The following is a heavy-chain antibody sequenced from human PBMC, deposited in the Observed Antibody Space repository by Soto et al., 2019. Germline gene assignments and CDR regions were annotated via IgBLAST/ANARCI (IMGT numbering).Heavy chain of an antibody. D-gene: IGHD2-15*01. V-gene: IGHV3-23*01. CDR3: AKHSSAPTAVVVVKATRYFDC. CDR2: TSGTGGDT. J-gene: IGHJ4*02. Sequence: HPGGSMRLSCEASGFTFVTYALSWVRQAPGKGLEWVSSTSGTGGDTYHADSVKGRFTISRDNSKNTLYLKMSSLRAEDTATYYCAKHSSAPTAVVVVKATRYFDCWGQGTRVTGSS. CDR1: GFTFVTYA.